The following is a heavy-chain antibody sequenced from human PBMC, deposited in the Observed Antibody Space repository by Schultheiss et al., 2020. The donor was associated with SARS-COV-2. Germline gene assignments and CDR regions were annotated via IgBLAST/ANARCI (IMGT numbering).Heavy chain of an antibody. CDR3: ARLAARRGWFDP. J-gene: IGHJ5*02. CDR1: GGSISSYY. Sequence: SETLSLTCTVSGGSISSYYWSWIRQPPGKGLEWIGYIYYSGSTNYNPSLKSRVTISVDTSKNQFSLKLSSVTTADTAVYYCARLAARRGWFDPWGQGTLVTVSS. V-gene: IGHV4-59*12. D-gene: IGHD6-6*01. CDR2: IYYSGST.